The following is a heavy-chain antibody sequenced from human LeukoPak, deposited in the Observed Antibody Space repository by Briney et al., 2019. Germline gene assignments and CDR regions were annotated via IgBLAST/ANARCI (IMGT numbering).Heavy chain of an antibody. V-gene: IGHV4-38-2*02. CDR3: AREGGSNKIFDY. CDR1: GYSISSGYY. D-gene: IGHD2-15*01. Sequence: PSETLSLTCTVSGYSISSGYYWGWIRQPPGKGLEWIGSIYHSGSTYYNPSLKSRVTISVDTSKNQFSLKLSSVTAADTAVYYCAREGGSNKIFDYWGQGTLVTVSS. CDR2: IYHSGST. J-gene: IGHJ4*02.